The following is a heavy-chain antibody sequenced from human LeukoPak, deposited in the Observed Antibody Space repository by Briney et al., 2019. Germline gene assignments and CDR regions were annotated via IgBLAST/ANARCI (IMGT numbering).Heavy chain of an antibody. V-gene: IGHV1-18*01. D-gene: IGHD7-27*01. CDR1: GYTFTSYG. CDR2: ISSNSDNT. Sequence: GASVDVSCKATGYTFTSYGISWVRQAPGQGLEWMGWISSNSDNTNYAQKLQGRVTMTTDTSTSTAYMELRSLRSDDTALYFCARGWGSIKVIADYWGQGTLVTVSS. J-gene: IGHJ4*02. CDR3: ARGWGSIKVIADY.